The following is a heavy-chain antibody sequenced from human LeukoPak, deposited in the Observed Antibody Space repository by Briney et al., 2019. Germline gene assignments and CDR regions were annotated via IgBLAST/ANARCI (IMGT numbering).Heavy chain of an antibody. CDR1: GFPFSSYA. D-gene: IGHD5-18*01. J-gene: IGHJ4*02. V-gene: IGHV3-23*01. CDR2: ISGSGDDT. Sequence: GGSLRLSCVVSGFPFSSYAMSWVRQAPGKGLEWVSGISGSGDDTYYAASVKGRFTVSRDTSKNTLYLQMNSLRAEDTAVYYCAKDPLNTLMVSPTFDYWGQGTLVTVSP. CDR3: AKDPLNTLMVSPTFDY.